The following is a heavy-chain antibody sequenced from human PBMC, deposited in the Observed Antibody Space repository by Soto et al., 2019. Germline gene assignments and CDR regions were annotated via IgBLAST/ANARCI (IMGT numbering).Heavy chain of an antibody. CDR3: ARALAVAGTRKPMDV. J-gene: IGHJ6*02. CDR1: GFTFSSYW. Sequence: EVQLVESGGGLVQPGGSLRLSCAASGFTFSSYWMHWVRQAPGKGLVWVSRINSDGSSTSYADSVKGRFTISRDNAKNTLYLQMNSLRAEDTAVYYCARALAVAGTRKPMDVWGQGTTVTVSS. CDR2: INSDGSST. D-gene: IGHD6-19*01. V-gene: IGHV3-74*01.